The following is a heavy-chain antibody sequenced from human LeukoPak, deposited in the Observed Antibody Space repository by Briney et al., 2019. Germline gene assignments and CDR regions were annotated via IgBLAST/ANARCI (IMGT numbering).Heavy chain of an antibody. V-gene: IGHV3-23*01. CDR2: ISGSGGTT. D-gene: IGHD2-2*01. Sequence: GGSLRLSCAASGLTFSNYVLIWVRQAPGRGLEWVSAISGSGGTTSYADSVKGRFTISRDNSRNTLYLQMSSLRAEDAAVYYCAKDREVSAARVYDYWGQGTLVTVSS. CDR3: AKDREVSAARVYDY. J-gene: IGHJ4*02. CDR1: GLTFSNYV.